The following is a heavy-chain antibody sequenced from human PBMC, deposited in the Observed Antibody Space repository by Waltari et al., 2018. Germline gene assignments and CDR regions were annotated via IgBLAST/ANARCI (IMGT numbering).Heavy chain of an antibody. CDR1: GGSFSGYY. V-gene: IGHV4-34*01. Sequence: QVQLQQWGAGLLKPSETLSLTCAVYGGSFSGYYWSWIPQPPGKGLEWIGEINHSGSTNYNPSLKSRVTISVDTSKNQFSLKLSSVTAADTAVYYCASGGYDYGDYPGIWGQGTLVTVSS. J-gene: IGHJ4*02. D-gene: IGHD4-17*01. CDR2: INHSGST. CDR3: ASGGYDYGDYPGI.